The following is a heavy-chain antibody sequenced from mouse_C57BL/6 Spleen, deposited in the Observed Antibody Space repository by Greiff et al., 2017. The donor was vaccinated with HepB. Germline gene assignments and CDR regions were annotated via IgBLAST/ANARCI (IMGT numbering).Heavy chain of an antibody. D-gene: IGHD1-1*01. CDR2: INPSTGGT. J-gene: IGHJ2*01. V-gene: IGHV1-42*01. CDR1: GYSFTGYY. Sequence: VQLQQSGPELVKPGASVKISCKASGYSFTGYYMNWVKQSPEKSLEWIGEINPSTGGTTYNQKFKAKATLTVDKSSSTAYMQLKSLTSEDSAVYYCAKVYYYGSRTGYYFDYWGQGTTLTVSS. CDR3: AKVYYYGSRTGYYFDY.